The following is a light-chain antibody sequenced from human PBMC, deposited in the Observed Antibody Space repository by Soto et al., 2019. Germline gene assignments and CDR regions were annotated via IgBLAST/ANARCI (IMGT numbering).Light chain of an antibody. CDR3: QQSNNWPKT. V-gene: IGKV3-15*01. J-gene: IGKJ1*01. Sequence: EIVMTQSPATLSLSPGETVTLSCRASQSVNSNLAWYQQKPGQAPRLLISDASTRAAGLPARFSGSGSGTEFTLTISSLQSEDFAVYFCQQSNNWPKTFGQGTKVEIK. CDR2: DAS. CDR1: QSVNSN.